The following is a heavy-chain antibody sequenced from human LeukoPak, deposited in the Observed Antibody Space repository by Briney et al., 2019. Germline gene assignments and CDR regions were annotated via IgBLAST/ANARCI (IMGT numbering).Heavy chain of an antibody. CDR2: MYYSGST. CDR3: ARHAEGMDV. CDR1: GGSISSYY. J-gene: IGHJ6*02. V-gene: IGHV4-59*08. Sequence: SETLSLTCTVSGGSISSYYWSWIRQPPGKGLEWIGYMYYSGSTNYNPSLKSRVTISVDTSKNQFSLKLRSVSAADTAVCYCARHAEGMDVWGQGTTVTVSS.